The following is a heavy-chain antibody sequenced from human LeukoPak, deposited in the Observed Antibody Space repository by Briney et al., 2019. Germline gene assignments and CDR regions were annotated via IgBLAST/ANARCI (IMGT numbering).Heavy chain of an antibody. J-gene: IGHJ4*02. D-gene: IGHD3-22*01. CDR1: GGSISSGSYY. CDR2: IYTSGIT. Sequence: SQTLSLTCTVSGGSISSGSYYWSWIRQPAGKGLEWIGRIYTSGITNYNPSLKSRVTMSVDTSKNQFSLRLSSVTAADTAMYFCVRDRNYYDSSGHDYWGQGTLVTVSS. CDR3: VRDRNYYDSSGHDY. V-gene: IGHV4-61*02.